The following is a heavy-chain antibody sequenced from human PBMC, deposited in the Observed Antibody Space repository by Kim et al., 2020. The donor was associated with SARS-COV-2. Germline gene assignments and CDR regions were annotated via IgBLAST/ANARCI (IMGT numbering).Heavy chain of an antibody. CDR3: ARDPPKYTPMDNYFEC. CDR1: GFVFSTYT. J-gene: IGHJ4*02. V-gene: IGHV3-30-3*01. Sequence: GGSLRLSCAASGFVFSTYTMHWVRQTPGKGLEWVSFTSHDGSKNYYADSVKGRFTISRDNSKDTLYLQMNSLRAEDTAVYYCARDPPKYTPMDNYFECWRGGTRVSVFS. CDR2: TSHDGSKN. D-gene: IGHD5-18*01.